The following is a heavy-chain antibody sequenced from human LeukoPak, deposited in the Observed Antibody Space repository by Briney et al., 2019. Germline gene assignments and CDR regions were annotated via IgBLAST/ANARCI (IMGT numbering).Heavy chain of an antibody. Sequence: PGGSLRLSCAASGFTFSSYWMHWVRQAPGKGLVWVSRINSDGSSTSYADSVKGRFTISRDNAKNSLYLQMNSLRAEDTAVYYCARERFVVVTAVGAFDIWGQGTMVTVSS. CDR3: ARERFVVVTAVGAFDI. CDR1: GFTFSSYW. CDR2: INSDGSST. J-gene: IGHJ3*02. V-gene: IGHV3-74*01. D-gene: IGHD2-21*02.